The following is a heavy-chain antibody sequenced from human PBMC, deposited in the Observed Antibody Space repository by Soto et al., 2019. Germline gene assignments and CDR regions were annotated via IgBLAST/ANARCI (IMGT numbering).Heavy chain of an antibody. CDR3: ARDGTLRVDIVATAPPSYFDY. D-gene: IGHD5-12*01. CDR2: IIPILGIA. V-gene: IGHV1-69*04. CDR1: GGTFSSYT. J-gene: IGHJ4*02. Sequence: SGKVSCKASGGTFSSYTISWVRQAPGQGLEWMGRIIPILGIANYAQKFQGRVTITADKSTSTAYMELSSLRSEDTAVYYCARDGTLRVDIVATAPPSYFDYWGQGTLVTVSS.